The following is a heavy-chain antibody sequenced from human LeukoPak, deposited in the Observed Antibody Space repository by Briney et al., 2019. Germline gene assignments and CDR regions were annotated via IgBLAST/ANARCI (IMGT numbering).Heavy chain of an antibody. D-gene: IGHD2-2*01. CDR3: ARDTKYAFDN. CDR1: GFTFSDYS. J-gene: IGHJ4*02. Sequence: GGSLRLSCAASGFTFSDYSMNWVRQAPGRGLEWISYIGISSGNTKYADSVKGRFTISGDKAKNSLYLQMNSLRIEDTAVYYCARDTKYAFDNWGQGTLVTVSS. V-gene: IGHV3-48*01. CDR2: IGISSGNT.